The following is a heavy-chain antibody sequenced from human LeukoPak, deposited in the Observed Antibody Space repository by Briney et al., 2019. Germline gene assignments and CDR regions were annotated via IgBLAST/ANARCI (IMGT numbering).Heavy chain of an antibody. CDR2: IYYSGTT. J-gene: IGHJ4*02. V-gene: IGHV4-39*01. D-gene: IGHD3-10*01. Sequence: SETLSLTCTVSGGSISSSSYYWGWIRQPPGKGLEWIGSIYYSGTTYYNPSLKSRVTISVDTSKNQFSLKLSSVTAADTAVYYCARQKGNFDYWGQGTLVTVSS. CDR1: GGSISSSSYY. CDR3: ARQKGNFDY.